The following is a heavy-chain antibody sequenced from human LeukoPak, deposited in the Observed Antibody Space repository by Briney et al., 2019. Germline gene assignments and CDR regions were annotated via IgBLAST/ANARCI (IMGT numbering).Heavy chain of an antibody. CDR2: IYWDDDK. D-gene: IGHD3-9*01. V-gene: IGHV2-5*02. Sequence: SGPTLVNPTQTLTLTCTFSGFSRSTSGVGVGWIRQPPGKALEWLALIYWDDDKRYSPSLKSRLTITKDNSKNQVVLTMTNMDPVDTATYYCAHSSSSRYEDIVTGYGFDPWGQGTLVTVSS. J-gene: IGHJ5*02. CDR1: GFSRSTSGVG. CDR3: AHSSSSRYEDIVTGYGFDP.